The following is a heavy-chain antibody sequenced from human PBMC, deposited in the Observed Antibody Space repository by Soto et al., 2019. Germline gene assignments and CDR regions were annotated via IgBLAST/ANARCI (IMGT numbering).Heavy chain of an antibody. Sequence: ASVKVSCKPSGDNFNTYTITWVRQAPGQGLEWMGGIIPIYGAASYAQKFQDRVSITADGSTNTVYMELSSLTSEDTALYYCAARVSVAGPAIDYWGQGTRVTVS. D-gene: IGHD6-19*01. V-gene: IGHV1-69*13. CDR3: AARVSVAGPAIDY. CDR2: IIPIYGAA. J-gene: IGHJ4*02. CDR1: GDNFNTYT.